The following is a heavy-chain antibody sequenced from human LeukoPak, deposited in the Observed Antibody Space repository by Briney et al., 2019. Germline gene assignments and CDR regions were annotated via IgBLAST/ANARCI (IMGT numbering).Heavy chain of an antibody. V-gene: IGHV4-34*01. CDR2: INHSGTI. J-gene: IGHJ4*02. CDR1: GASFSTNY. D-gene: IGHD3-10*01. CDR3: ARYCGSENY. Sequence: PSETLSLTCAVYGASFSTNYWIWIRQPPGKGLEWIGEINHSGTITNKPSLKSRLTISADTSKNHFSLKLSSVTAADTAVYYCARYCGSENYWGQGTLVTVSS.